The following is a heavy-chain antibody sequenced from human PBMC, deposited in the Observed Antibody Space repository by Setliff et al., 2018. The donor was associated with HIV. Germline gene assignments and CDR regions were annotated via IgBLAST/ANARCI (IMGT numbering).Heavy chain of an antibody. J-gene: IGHJ4*02. CDR1: GGSISSSTYY. D-gene: IGHD3-10*01. V-gene: IGHV4-39*01. CDR3: ARSSYYGSGSYTDY. Sequence: SETLSLTCSVSGGSISSSTYYWGWIRQPPGQGLEWIGSIYHSGFTYHNPSLKSRITLSVDTSKNQFSLKLRSVTAADTAVYYCARSSYYGSGSYTDYWGQGTLVTVSS. CDR2: IYHSGFT.